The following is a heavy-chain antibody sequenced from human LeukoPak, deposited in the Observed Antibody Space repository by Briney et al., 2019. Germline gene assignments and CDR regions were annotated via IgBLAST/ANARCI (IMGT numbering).Heavy chain of an antibody. V-gene: IGHV3-30*02. CDR1: GFTFSSYG. Sequence: PGGSLRLSCAASGFTFSSYGMHWVRQAPGKGLEWVAFIRYDGTNKYYADSVKGRFTISRDNSKNTLYLQMNSLRAEDTAVYYCAKDLDSSGSFDYWGQGTLVTVSS. J-gene: IGHJ4*02. CDR2: IRYDGTNK. CDR3: AKDLDSSGSFDY. D-gene: IGHD3-22*01.